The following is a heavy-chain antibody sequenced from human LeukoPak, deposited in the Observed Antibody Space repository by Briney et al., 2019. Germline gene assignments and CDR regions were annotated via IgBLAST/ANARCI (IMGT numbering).Heavy chain of an antibody. J-gene: IGHJ4*02. CDR2: ISGSGGST. CDR1: GFTFSSYA. V-gene: IGHV3-23*01. Sequence: GGSLRLSCAASGFTFSSYAMSWVRQAPGKGLEWVSAISGSGGSTYYADSVKGRFTISRDNSKNTLYLQMNSLRAEDTAVYYCARDGYGYYYGYWGQGTLVTVSS. CDR3: ARDGYGYYYGY. D-gene: IGHD3-3*01.